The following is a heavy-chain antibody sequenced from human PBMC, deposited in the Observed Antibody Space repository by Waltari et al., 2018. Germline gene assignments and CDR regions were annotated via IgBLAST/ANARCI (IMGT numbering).Heavy chain of an antibody. D-gene: IGHD3-3*01. J-gene: IGHJ4*02. CDR3: ARAGSGVRFLEWLLPFDY. V-gene: IGHV1-69*05. Sequence: QVQLVQSGAEVKKPGSSVKVSCKASGGTFSSYAISWVRQAPGQGLEWMGGIMPIFGKANYAQKFQGRVTITTDESTSTAYMELSSLRSEDTAVYYCARAGSGVRFLEWLLPFDYWGQGTLVTVSS. CDR1: GGTFSSYA. CDR2: IMPIFGKA.